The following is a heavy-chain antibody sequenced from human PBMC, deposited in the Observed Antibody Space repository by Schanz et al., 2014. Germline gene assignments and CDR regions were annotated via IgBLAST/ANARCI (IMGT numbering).Heavy chain of an antibody. V-gene: IGHV3-23*01. CDR3: AKGRFGELSAFDI. J-gene: IGHJ3*02. CDR2: MNESHSTI. D-gene: IGHD3-10*01. Sequence: EMQLLESGGGLIQPGGSLRLSCAASGFSFSSYAMGWVRQARGKGLEWVSAMNESHSTIYYADSVRGRFTISRDNAENTLFLQMNSLRAEDTAVYYCAKGRFGELSAFDIWGQGTMVTVSS. CDR1: GFSFSSYA.